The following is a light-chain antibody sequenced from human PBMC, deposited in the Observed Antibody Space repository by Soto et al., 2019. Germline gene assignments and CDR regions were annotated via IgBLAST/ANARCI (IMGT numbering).Light chain of an antibody. CDR2: GAS. Sequence: IVLTQSPATLSLSPGERATLSCRARQSVSTYLAWYQQRPGQAPRLLIYGASTRATGIPARFSGSGSGTDFTLTISCLQSEDFATYYCQQYYSYPRTFGQGTRREIK. J-gene: IGKJ5*01. V-gene: IGKV3-15*01. CDR1: QSVSTY. CDR3: QQYYSYPRT.